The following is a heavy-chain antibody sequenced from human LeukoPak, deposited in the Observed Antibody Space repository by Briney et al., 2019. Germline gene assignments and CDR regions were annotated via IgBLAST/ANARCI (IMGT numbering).Heavy chain of an antibody. V-gene: IGHV3-66*01. CDR2: IYSGGST. CDR1: GFTVSSNY. Sequence: GGALGLSCAASGFTVSSNYMSWVRQAPGKGLEWVSVIYSGGSTYYADSVKGRFTISRDNSKNTLYLQMNSLRAEDTAVYYCARAQYSSGWYGYYYYYGMDFWGQGTTVTVSS. J-gene: IGHJ6*02. CDR3: ARAQYSSGWYGYYYYYGMDF. D-gene: IGHD6-19*01.